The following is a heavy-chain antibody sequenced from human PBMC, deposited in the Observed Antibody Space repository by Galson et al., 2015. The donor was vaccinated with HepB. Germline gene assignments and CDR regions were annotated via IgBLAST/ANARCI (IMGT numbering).Heavy chain of an antibody. Sequence: LRLSCAASGFTFSSYAMSWVRQAPGKGLEWVSAISGSGGSTYYADSVKGRFTISRDNSKNTLYLQMNSLRAEDTAVYYCAKEGAYSSSLIQFFQHWGQGTLVTVSS. CDR2: ISGSGGST. CDR1: GFTFSSYA. CDR3: AKEGAYSSSLIQFFQH. V-gene: IGHV3-23*01. D-gene: IGHD6-13*01. J-gene: IGHJ1*01.